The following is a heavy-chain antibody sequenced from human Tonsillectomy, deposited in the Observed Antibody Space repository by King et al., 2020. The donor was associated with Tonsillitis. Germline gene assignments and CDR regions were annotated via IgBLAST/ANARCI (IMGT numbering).Heavy chain of an antibody. J-gene: IGHJ4*02. D-gene: IGHD5-18*01. CDR2: ISSSSSYI. Sequence: VQLVESGGGLVKPGGSLRLSCAASGFTFSSYSMNWVRQAPGKGLEWVSSISSSSSYIYYADSVKGRFTISRDNAKNSQYLQMNSLRAEAAAVYYCARDRIQRWGRFDYWGQGTLVTVSS. CDR3: ARDRIQRWGRFDY. CDR1: GFTFSSYS. V-gene: IGHV3-21*01.